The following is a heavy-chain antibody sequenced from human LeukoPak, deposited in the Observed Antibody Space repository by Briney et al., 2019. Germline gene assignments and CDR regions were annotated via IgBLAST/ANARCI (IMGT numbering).Heavy chain of an antibody. CDR2: ISGSGGST. CDR3: AKMGSFVVVIAKSYFDY. D-gene: IGHD2-21*01. CDR1: GFTFSSYA. Sequence: HPGGSLRLSCAASGFTFSSYAMSWVRQAPGKGLEWVSAISGSGGSTYCADSVKGRFTISRDNSKNTLYLQMNSLRAEDTAVYYCAKMGSFVVVIAKSYFDYWGHGTLVTVSS. J-gene: IGHJ4*01. V-gene: IGHV3-23*01.